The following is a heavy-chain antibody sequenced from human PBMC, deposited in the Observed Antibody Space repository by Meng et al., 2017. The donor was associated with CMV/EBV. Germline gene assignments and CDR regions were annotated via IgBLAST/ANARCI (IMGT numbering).Heavy chain of an antibody. D-gene: IGHD3-3*01. Sequence: SVKVSCKASGGTFSSYAISWVRQAPGQGLEWMGGIIPIFGTANYAQKFQGRVTITTDESTSTAYMELSSMRSEDTAVYYCARGYDFWSGPTRTYYYYGMDVWGQGTTVTVSS. CDR1: GGTFSSYA. CDR3: ARGYDFWSGPTRTYYYYGMDV. V-gene: IGHV1-69*05. J-gene: IGHJ6*02. CDR2: IIPIFGTA.